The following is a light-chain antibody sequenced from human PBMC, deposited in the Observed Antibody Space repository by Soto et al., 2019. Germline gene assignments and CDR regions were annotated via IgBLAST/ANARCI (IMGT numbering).Light chain of an antibody. CDR1: PTARSY. CDR2: GAS. CDR3: HQYDSWT. J-gene: IGKJ1*01. V-gene: IGKV3-20*01. Sequence: EIVLTQSPGTLSLSPGERATLSCRASPTARSYLAWYQQKPGQAPRLLIYGASSRATGIPDRFSGSGSGTDFTLTISRLEPEDFAVYYCHQYDSWTFGQGTKVDIK.